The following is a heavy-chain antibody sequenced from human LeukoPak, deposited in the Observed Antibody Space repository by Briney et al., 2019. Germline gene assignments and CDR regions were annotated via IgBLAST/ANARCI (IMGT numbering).Heavy chain of an antibody. CDR1: GDSVSSNTAA. Sequence: SQTLSLTCAISGDSVSSNTAAWIWIRQSPSRGLEWLGRTYYRSKWVNEYAVSVKGRITINPDTSMNQFSLQLNSVTPEGTAIYYCARGGSGGRAFDIWGQGTMVTVSS. V-gene: IGHV6-1*01. CDR2: TYYRSKWVN. CDR3: ARGGSGGRAFDI. D-gene: IGHD3-10*01. J-gene: IGHJ3*02.